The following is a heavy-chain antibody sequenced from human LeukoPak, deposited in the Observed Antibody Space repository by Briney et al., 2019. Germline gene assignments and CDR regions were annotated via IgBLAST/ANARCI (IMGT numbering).Heavy chain of an antibody. V-gene: IGHV3-20*04. CDR1: GFTFDDYG. J-gene: IGHJ4*02. CDR2: INWNGGST. Sequence: GGSLRLSCAASGFTFDDYGMGWVRQAPGKGLEWVSGINWNGGSTGYADSVKGRFTISRDNAKNSLYLQMNSLRAEDTALYYCARDLEVGATSTFDYWGQGTLVTVSS. D-gene: IGHD1-26*01. CDR3: ARDLEVGATSTFDY.